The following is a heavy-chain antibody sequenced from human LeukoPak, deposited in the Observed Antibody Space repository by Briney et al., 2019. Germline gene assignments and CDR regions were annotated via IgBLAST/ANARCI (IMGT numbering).Heavy chain of an antibody. Sequence: GGSLRLSCAASGFTVSSNYMSWVRQAPGKGLEWVSIIYSGGNTFYTDSVKGRFTISRDNSKNTLYLQMNSLRTEDTAIYFCTRGTQYSRESPPWGQGTPVTVSS. CDR2: IYSGGNT. D-gene: IGHD2-15*01. V-gene: IGHV3-53*01. CDR1: GFTVSSNY. J-gene: IGHJ5*02. CDR3: TRGTQYSRESPP.